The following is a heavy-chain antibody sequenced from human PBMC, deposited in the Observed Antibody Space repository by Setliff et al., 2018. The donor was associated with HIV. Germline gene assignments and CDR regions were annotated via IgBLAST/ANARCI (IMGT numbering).Heavy chain of an antibody. Sequence: PGESLKISCAASGFTFSSYAMSWVRQAPGKGLEWVSGISGSGGSTYYADSVKGRFTISRDNSKNTLYLQMSSLRAEDTAVYYCAKDSDYSNYGGLDYWGQGTLVTAPQ. CDR2: ISGSGGST. J-gene: IGHJ4*02. D-gene: IGHD4-4*01. CDR1: GFTFSSYA. CDR3: AKDSDYSNYGGLDY. V-gene: IGHV3-23*01.